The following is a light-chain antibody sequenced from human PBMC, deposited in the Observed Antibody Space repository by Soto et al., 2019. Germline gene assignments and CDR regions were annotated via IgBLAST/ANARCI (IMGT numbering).Light chain of an antibody. CDR3: QQYNSYSL. Sequence: DIQMTQSPSTLSASVGDRVTITCRASQSISSWLAWYQQKPGKAPKLLIYDASSLESGVPSRFSGSGSGTEFTLTISSLQPDDSATYYCQQYNSYSLFGQGTKLEIK. V-gene: IGKV1-5*01. CDR1: QSISSW. J-gene: IGKJ2*01. CDR2: DAS.